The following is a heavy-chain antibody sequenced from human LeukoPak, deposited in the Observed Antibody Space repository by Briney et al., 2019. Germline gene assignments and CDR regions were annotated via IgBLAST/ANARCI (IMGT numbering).Heavy chain of an antibody. V-gene: IGHV3-74*01. CDR3: VRDFRSADY. Sequence: GGSLRLSWAASGFTFSTYCMHWVRQAPGKGPMWVSRICPDGTVTNYADSVKARFIISRDNARNTVYLQMNSLRVEDTAVYYCVRDFRSADYWGQGTLVTLSS. J-gene: IGHJ4*02. CDR1: GFTFSTYC. CDR2: ICPDGTVT.